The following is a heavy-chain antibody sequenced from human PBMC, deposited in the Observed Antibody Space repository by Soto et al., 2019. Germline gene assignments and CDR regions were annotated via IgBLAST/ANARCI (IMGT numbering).Heavy chain of an antibody. CDR2: ISAGGDRT. J-gene: IGHJ4*02. CDR3: ARRV. Sequence: EVQVSESGGGWVQPGGSLRLSCATSGFTFSNYPMNWVRQAPWKGLEWVSGISAGGDRTYYADSVKGRFTIFRDNSKNSVSLRMNSLRVEDTAVYYCARRVWGQGTLVTVSS. V-gene: IGHV3-23*01. CDR1: GFTFSNYP.